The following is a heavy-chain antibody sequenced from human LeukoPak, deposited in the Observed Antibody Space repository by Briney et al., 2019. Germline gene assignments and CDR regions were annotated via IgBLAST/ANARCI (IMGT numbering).Heavy chain of an antibody. CDR1: GGSFSGYY. CDR3: ATGGSSSWYPNWFDP. D-gene: IGHD6-13*01. Sequence: SETLSLTCAVYGGSFSGYYWSWIRQPPGKGLEWIGEINHSGSTNYNPSLKSRVTISVDTSENQFSLKLSSVTAADTAVYYCATGGSSSWYPNWFDPWGQGTLVTVSS. CDR2: INHSGST. J-gene: IGHJ5*02. V-gene: IGHV4-34*01.